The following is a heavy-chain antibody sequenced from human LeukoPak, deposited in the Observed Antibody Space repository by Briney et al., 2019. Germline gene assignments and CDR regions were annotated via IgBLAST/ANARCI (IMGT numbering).Heavy chain of an antibody. CDR3: ARNVITMVRGVIYLTFYYMDV. J-gene: IGHJ6*03. D-gene: IGHD3-10*01. V-gene: IGHV1-18*01. Sequence: GASVKVSCKASGYTFTSYGISWVRQAPGQGLEWMGWISAYNGNTNYAQKLQGRVTMTTDTSTSTAYMELRSLRSDDTAVYYCARNVITMVRGVIYLTFYYMDVWGKGTTVTVSS. CDR1: GYTFTSYG. CDR2: ISAYNGNT.